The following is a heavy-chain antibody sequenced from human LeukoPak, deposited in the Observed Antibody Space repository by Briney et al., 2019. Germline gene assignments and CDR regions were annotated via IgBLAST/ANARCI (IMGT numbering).Heavy chain of an antibody. J-gene: IGHJ6*02. CDR3: ARRAGIVATTEYYYYYGMDV. CDR2: IIPIFGTA. Sequence: SVKVSCKASGGTFSSYAISWVRQAPGQGLEWMGGIIPIFGTANYAQKFQGRVTITADESTSTAYMELSSLRSEDTAAYYCARRAGIVATTEYYYYYGMDVWGQGTTVTVSS. CDR1: GGTFSSYA. D-gene: IGHD5-12*01. V-gene: IGHV1-69*13.